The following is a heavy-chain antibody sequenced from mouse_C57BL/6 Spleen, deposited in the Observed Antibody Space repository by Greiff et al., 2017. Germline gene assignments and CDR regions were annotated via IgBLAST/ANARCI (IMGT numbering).Heavy chain of an antibody. CDR1: GYTFTSYY. V-gene: IGHV14-2*01. CDR3: ARYYYDYDVPYYCVN. Sequence: VQLQQPGTELVKPGASVKLSCKASGYTFTSYYMHWVKQRTEQGLAWIGRIDPEDGETKYAPKFQGKATITADTSSNTAYLQLSSLTSEDTDVYYCARYYYDYDVPYYCVNGGRGTTLAVSS. CDR2: IDPEDGET. D-gene: IGHD2-4*01. J-gene: IGHJ2*01.